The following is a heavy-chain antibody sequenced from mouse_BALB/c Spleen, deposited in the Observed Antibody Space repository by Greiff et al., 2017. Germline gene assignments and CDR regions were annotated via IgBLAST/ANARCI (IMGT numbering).Heavy chain of an antibody. J-gene: IGHJ2*01. V-gene: IGHV5-6-5*01. CDR3: ARGRGYDAHYFDY. Sequence: DVKLVESGGGLVKPGGSLKLSCAASGFTFSSYAMSWVRQTPEKRLEWVASISSGGSTYYPDSVKGRFTISRDNAKNILYLQMSSLRSEDTAMYYCARGRGYDAHYFDYWGQGTTLTVSS. CDR1: GFTFSSYA. D-gene: IGHD2-2*01. CDR2: ISSGGST.